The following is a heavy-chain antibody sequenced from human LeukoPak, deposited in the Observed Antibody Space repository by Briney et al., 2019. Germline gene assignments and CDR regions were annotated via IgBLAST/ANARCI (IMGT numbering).Heavy chain of an antibody. CDR1: GFTFSTYD. J-gene: IGHJ4*02. CDR3: ARGRSGSYFDS. D-gene: IGHD1-26*01. V-gene: IGHV3-13*04. Sequence: PGGSLRLSCAASGFTFSTYDMHWVRQAPGKGLEWVSDISTTGDTYYPGSVKGRFTNSRENAKGSFYLQMNSLRAEDTAVYYCARGRSGSYFDSWGQGTLVGVSS. CDR2: ISTTGDT.